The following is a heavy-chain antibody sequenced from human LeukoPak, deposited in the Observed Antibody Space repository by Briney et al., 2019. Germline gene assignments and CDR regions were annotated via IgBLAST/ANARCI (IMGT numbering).Heavy chain of an antibody. CDR2: IYHSGST. Sequence: SETLSLTCTVSGGSISSGGYYWSWIRQPPGKGLEWIGYIYHSGSTYYNPSLKSRVTISVDTSKNQFSLKLSSVTAADTAVYYCARHLSNRYNWNDDYYYYMDVWGKGTTVTVSS. V-gene: IGHV4-30-2*01. CDR3: ARHLSNRYNWNDDYYYYMDV. D-gene: IGHD1-1*01. CDR1: GGSISSGGYY. J-gene: IGHJ6*03.